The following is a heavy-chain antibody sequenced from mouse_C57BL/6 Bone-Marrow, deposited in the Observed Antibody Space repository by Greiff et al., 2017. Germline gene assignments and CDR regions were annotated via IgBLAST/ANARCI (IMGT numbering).Heavy chain of an antibody. Sequence: VQLQESGAELMKPGASVKLSCKATGYTFTGYWIEWVKQRPGHGLEWIGEILPGSGSTNYNEKFKGKSTFTADTYSNTAYMQLSSLTTEDSAIYYCASGSWYWYVDVWGTGTTVTVSS. J-gene: IGHJ1*03. CDR3: ASGSWYWYVDV. CDR1: GYTFTGYW. CDR2: ILPGSGST. V-gene: IGHV1-9*01.